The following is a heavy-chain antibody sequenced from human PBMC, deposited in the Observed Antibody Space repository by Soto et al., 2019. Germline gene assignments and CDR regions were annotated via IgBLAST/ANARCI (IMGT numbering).Heavy chain of an antibody. V-gene: IGHV3-15*07. D-gene: IGHD3-22*01. CDR1: GFTFTNAW. CDR2: VKSNTDGGTS. J-gene: IGHJ4*02. Sequence: RGSLRLSCAASGFTFTNAWMNWVRQAPGKGLEWVGRVKSNTDGGTSDYAAPVKGRFTISRDDSKNTLYLQMNSLKTEDTAVYYCTTLSYYFEPERDYWGQGTLVTVSS. CDR3: TTLSYYFEPERDY.